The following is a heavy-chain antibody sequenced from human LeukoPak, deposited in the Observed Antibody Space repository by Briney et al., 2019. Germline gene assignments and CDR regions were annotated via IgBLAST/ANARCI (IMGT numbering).Heavy chain of an antibody. J-gene: IGHJ3*02. Sequence: PGGSLRLSCAASGFTFSSYSMNWVRQAPGKGLEWVSSISSSSSYIYYADSVKGRFTISRDNAKNSLHLQMNSLRAEDTAVYYCARTPLRHHAFDIWGQGTMVTVSS. V-gene: IGHV3-21*01. CDR1: GFTFSSYS. CDR3: ARTPLRHHAFDI. CDR2: ISSSSSYI. D-gene: IGHD3-16*01.